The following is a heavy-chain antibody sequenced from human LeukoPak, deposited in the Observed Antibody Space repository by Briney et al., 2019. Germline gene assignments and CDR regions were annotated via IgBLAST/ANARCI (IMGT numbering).Heavy chain of an antibody. CDR3: ARDSEIAMYYFDY. J-gene: IGHJ4*02. CDR2: ISFDGSNK. CDR1: GFIFSNFV. Sequence: PGGSLRLSCAASGFIFSNFVMHWVRQAPGKGLEWVAVISFDGSNKYYADSVKGRFTISRDNAKNSLYLQMNSLRAEDTAVYYCARDSEIAMYYFDYWGQGTLVTVSS. V-gene: IGHV3-30-3*01. D-gene: IGHD1-14*01.